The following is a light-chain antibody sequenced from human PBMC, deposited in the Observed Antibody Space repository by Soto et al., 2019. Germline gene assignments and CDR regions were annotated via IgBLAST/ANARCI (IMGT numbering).Light chain of an antibody. CDR2: DTS. CDR1: QSVSTY. V-gene: IGKV3-11*01. Sequence: FLTQSPVTLSLAPGARAPLSCRASQSVSTYLAWYRQKPGQPPRLLIYDTSNRATGVPPRFSGSRSGTDFTLTISSVEPEDFALYFCHQRNTFGQGTRLEI. CDR3: HQRNT. J-gene: IGKJ5*01.